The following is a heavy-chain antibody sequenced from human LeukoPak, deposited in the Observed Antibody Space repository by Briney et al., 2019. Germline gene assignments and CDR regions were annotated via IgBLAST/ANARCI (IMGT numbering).Heavy chain of an antibody. CDR3: ARELGNGDTYANVPLGH. J-gene: IGHJ4*02. CDR1: GFTFSIYW. CDR2: IKEDGSEK. V-gene: IGHV3-7*01. Sequence: GGSLRLSCAASGFTFSIYWMSWVRQAPGKGLEWVANIKEDGSEKRYVDSVKGRFTISRDNAKNSLYLQMDSLRVEDTAVYFCARELGNGDTYANVPLGHWGQGTLVTVSS. D-gene: IGHD5-18*01.